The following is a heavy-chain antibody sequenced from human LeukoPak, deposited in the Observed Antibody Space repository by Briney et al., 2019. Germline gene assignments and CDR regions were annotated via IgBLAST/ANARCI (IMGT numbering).Heavy chain of an antibody. V-gene: IGHV3-48*02. CDR1: EFAFSTYN. J-gene: IGHJ4*02. CDR2: ISTGSSTT. D-gene: IGHD4-23*01. Sequence: GGSLRLSCAASEFAFSTYNMNWVRQAPGKGLEWVSYISTGSSTTYYADSAKGRFTISRDNVENSLYLQMNSLRDEDTAVYYCARVAAGYSVNYFDYWGQGTLVTVSS. CDR3: ARVAAGYSVNYFDY.